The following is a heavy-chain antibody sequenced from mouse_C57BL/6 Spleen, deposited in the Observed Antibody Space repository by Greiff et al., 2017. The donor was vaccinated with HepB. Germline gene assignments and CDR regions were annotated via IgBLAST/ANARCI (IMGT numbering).Heavy chain of an antibody. D-gene: IGHD4-1*01. J-gene: IGHJ3*01. V-gene: IGHV1-53*01. CDR1: GYTFTSYW. CDR2: INPSNGGT. CDR3: ARSGELGQVWFAY. Sequence: VQLQQPGTELVKPGASVKLSCKASGYTFTSYWMHWVKQRPGQGLEWIGNINPSNGGTNYNEKFKSKATLTVDKSSSTAYMQLSSLTSEDSAVYYCARSGELGQVWFAYWGQGTLVTVSA.